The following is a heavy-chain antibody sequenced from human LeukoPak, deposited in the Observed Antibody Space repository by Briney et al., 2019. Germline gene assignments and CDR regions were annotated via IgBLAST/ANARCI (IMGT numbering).Heavy chain of an antibody. CDR1: SGSISTSNYY. Sequence: PSETLSLTCTVSSGSISTSNYYWGWVRQPPGKALEWIGNIFYTGSTYYSPSLKSRVTISLDTSRNQFSLRLNSVTAAETAVYYCAREPYVWGSRDAFDIWGQGTMVTVSS. V-gene: IGHV4-39*07. CDR3: AREPYVWGSRDAFDI. D-gene: IGHD3-16*01. CDR2: IFYTGST. J-gene: IGHJ3*02.